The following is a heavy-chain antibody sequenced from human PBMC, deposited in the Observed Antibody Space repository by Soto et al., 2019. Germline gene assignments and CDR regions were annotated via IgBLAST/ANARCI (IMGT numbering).Heavy chain of an antibody. CDR1: GLPFNNYA. CDR3: ASQFYHYSSNYFYQLDY. J-gene: IGHJ4*02. V-gene: IGHV3-23*01. D-gene: IGHD3-22*01. Sequence: EVQLLESGGDLVQPGGSLRLSCAASGLPFNNYAMSWVRQAPGKGLEWVSSISGGGGTTRYADSVKGRFTISRDNPKNTVYLQMNSLRAEDTAVYYCASQFYHYSSNYFYQLDYWGQGNLVTVSS. CDR2: ISGGGGTT.